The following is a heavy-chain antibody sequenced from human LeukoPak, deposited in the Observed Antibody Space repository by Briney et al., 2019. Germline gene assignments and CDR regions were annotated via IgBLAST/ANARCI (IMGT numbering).Heavy chain of an antibody. CDR2: IYPSDGST. CDR1: GYSFTSNY. J-gene: IGHJ4*02. V-gene: IGHV1-46*01. Sequence: ASVKVSCKASGYSFTSNYIHWVRQAPGQGLEWMGMIYPSDGSTSYAQKFQGRVTVTRDTSTSTVHMELSGLRSEDTAVYYCARDQEAFDYWGQGTLVTVSS. CDR3: ARDQEAFDY.